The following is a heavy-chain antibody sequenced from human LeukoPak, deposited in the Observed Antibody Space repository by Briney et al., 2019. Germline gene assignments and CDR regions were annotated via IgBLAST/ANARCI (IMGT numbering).Heavy chain of an antibody. Sequence: GGSLRLSCAASGFTFNTYWMSWVRQAPGKGPEWVANIREDGSETFYLDSVKGRFTISRDNARKSLYLQMHSLRAEDTAVYYCARFIIAFDYWGQGTLATVSS. J-gene: IGHJ4*02. CDR2: IREDGSET. V-gene: IGHV3-7*01. CDR3: ARFIIAFDY. D-gene: IGHD3-10*01. CDR1: GFTFNTYW.